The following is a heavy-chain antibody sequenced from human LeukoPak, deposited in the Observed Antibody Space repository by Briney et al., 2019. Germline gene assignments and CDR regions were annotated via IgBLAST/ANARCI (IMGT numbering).Heavy chain of an antibody. CDR3: TTEMYYDFWSGNYYFDY. J-gene: IGHJ4*02. V-gene: IGHV3-15*01. CDR2: IKSKTDGGTT. Sequence: GGSLRLSCAASGFTFSNAWMSWVRQAPGKGLEWVGRIKSKTDGGTTDYAAPVKGRFTISRDDSKNTLYLQMNSLKTEDTAVYYCTTEMYYDFWSGNYYFDYWGQGTLVTVSS. CDR1: GFTFSNAW. D-gene: IGHD3-3*01.